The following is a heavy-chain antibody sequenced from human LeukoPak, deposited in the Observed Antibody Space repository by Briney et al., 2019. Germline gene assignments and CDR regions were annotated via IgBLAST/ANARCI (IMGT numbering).Heavy chain of an antibody. CDR1: GGSFSGYY. Sequence: PSETLSLTCAVYGGSFSGYYWSWIRQPPGKGLEWIGEINHSGSTNYNPSLKSRVTISVDTSKNQFSLKLSSVTAADTAVYYCARCSVAGSGKDYWGQGTLVTVSS. CDR3: ARCSVAGSGKDY. J-gene: IGHJ4*02. CDR2: INHSGST. V-gene: IGHV4-34*01. D-gene: IGHD6-19*01.